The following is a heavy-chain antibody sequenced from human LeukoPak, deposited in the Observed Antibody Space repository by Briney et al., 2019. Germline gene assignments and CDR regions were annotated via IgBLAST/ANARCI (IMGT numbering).Heavy chain of an antibody. D-gene: IGHD3-22*01. CDR3: ARDISYYDRTPGDY. J-gene: IGHJ4*02. Sequence: PSETLSLTCTVSGGSISSYYWSWVRQAPGKGLEWVSGINWNGGSTGYADSVKGRFTISRDNAKNSLYLQMNSLRAEDTALYYCARDISYYDRTPGDYWGQGTLVTVSS. V-gene: IGHV3-20*04. CDR2: INWNGGST. CDR1: GGSISSYY.